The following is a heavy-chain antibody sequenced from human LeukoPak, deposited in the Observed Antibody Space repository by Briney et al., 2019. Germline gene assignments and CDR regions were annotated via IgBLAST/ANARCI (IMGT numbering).Heavy chain of an antibody. CDR1: GGSFSGYY. CDR3: ARGAPKEIQLWLRLRGVAFDI. J-gene: IGHJ3*02. Sequence: SETRSLTCAVYGGSFSGYYWSWIRQPPGKGLEWIGEINHSGSPNYNPSLKSRVTISVDTSKNQFSLKLNSVTAADTAVYYCARGAPKEIQLWLRLRGVAFDIWGQGTMVTVSS. D-gene: IGHD5-18*01. CDR2: INHSGSP. V-gene: IGHV4-34*01.